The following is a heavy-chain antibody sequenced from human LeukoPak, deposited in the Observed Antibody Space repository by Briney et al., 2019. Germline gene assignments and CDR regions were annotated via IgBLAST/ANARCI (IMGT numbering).Heavy chain of an antibody. CDR1: GFTFTSFG. CDR3: AKRRGLELTYYYHMDV. D-gene: IGHD1-7*01. V-gene: IGHV3-23*01. J-gene: IGHJ6*03. Sequence: GGTLRLSCAASGFTFTSFGMSWVRQAPGKGLEWVSTISGSGGSTYYADSVKGRFTISRDNSKNTLYLQMNTLRAEDTAVYYCAKRRGLELTYYYHMDVWGKGTTVTVSS. CDR2: ISGSGGST.